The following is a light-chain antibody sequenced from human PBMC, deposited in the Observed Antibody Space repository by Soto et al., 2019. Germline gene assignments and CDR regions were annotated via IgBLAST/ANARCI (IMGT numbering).Light chain of an antibody. CDR3: YSYAGSNTYV. V-gene: IGLV2-8*01. Sequence: QPVLTQPPSASGSPGQSVTISCTGTSSDVGGYNYVSWYQQHPGKAPKLMIYEVSKRPSGVPDRFSGSKSGNTASLTVSGLQAEDEAEYYCYSYAGSNTYVFGTGTKLTVL. CDR2: EVS. CDR1: SSDVGGYNY. J-gene: IGLJ1*01.